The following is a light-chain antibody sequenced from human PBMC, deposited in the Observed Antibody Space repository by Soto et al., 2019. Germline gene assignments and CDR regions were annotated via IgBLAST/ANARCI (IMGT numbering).Light chain of an antibody. CDR1: SIDVGAYNN. Sequence: QSALTQPASVSGSPGQSITISYTGTSIDVGAYNNVSWYQQHPGKAPKLMIFDVSIRASGVSDRFSGSKSGNTASLTISGLQVEDEADYYCSSYASSSTLVFGGGTKLTVL. V-gene: IGLV2-14*03. CDR2: DVS. CDR3: SSYASSSTLV. J-gene: IGLJ2*01.